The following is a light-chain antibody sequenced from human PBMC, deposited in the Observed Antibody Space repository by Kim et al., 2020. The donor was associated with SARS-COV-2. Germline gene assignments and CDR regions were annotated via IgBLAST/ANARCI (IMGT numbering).Light chain of an antibody. CDR1: TSNIGNNA. V-gene: IGLV1-44*01. J-gene: IGLJ3*02. Sequence: GPRVTISCSGSTSNIGNNAVNWYQQLPGTAPKLLVYSSNQRPSGVPDRFSGSKSGTSASLAISGLQSEDEADYYCAAWDDSLNGVVFGGGTQLTVL. CDR2: SSN. CDR3: AAWDDSLNGVV.